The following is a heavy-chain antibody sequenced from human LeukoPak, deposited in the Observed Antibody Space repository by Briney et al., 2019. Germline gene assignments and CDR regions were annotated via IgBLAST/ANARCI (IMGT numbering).Heavy chain of an antibody. V-gene: IGHV1-2*04. Sequence: ALVKVSCKASGYTFTGYYMHWVRQAPGQGLEWMGWINPNSGGTNYAQKFQGWVTMTRDTSISTAYMELSRLRSDDTAVYYCARENDYGDLHIWGQGTMVTVSS. CDR1: GYTFTGYY. CDR3: ARENDYGDLHI. D-gene: IGHD4-17*01. J-gene: IGHJ3*02. CDR2: INPNSGGT.